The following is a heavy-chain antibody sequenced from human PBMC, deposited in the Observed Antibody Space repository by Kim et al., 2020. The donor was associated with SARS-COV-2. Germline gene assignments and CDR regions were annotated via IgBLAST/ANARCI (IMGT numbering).Heavy chain of an antibody. CDR1: GGSIGTNFYY. D-gene: IGHD1-26*01. V-gene: IGHV4-31*01. CDR2: IYYTGST. J-gene: IGHJ6*02. CDR3: ARGVGDGNYYYGMDV. Sequence: SETLSLTCTVSGGSIGTNFYYWTWIRQHPVKGLEWIGYIYYTGSTYYNPSFKSPVTISRDMSLNQFSLKFTSVTAADTAVYYCARGVGDGNYYYGMDVWGQGTTVIVSS.